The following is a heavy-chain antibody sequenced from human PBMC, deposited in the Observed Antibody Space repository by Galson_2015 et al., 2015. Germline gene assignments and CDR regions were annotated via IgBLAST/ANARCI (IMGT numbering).Heavy chain of an antibody. Sequence: SVKVSCKASGYTFTSYGISWVRQAPGQGLEWMGWISAYNGNTNYAQKLQGRVTMTTDTSTSTAYMELRSLRSDDTAVYYCARVKSDGYGYGYFGYYYYYMDVWGRGTTVTVSS. J-gene: IGHJ6*03. CDR3: ARVKSDGYGYGYFGYYYYYMDV. D-gene: IGHD5-18*01. CDR1: GYTFTSYG. V-gene: IGHV1-18*01. CDR2: ISAYNGNT.